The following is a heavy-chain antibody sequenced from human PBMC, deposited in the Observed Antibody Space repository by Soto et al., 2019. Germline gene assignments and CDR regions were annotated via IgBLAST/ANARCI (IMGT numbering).Heavy chain of an antibody. J-gene: IGHJ6*02. Sequence: QVQLVESGGGVVQPGRSLRLSCAASGFTFSSYGMHWVRQAPGKGLEWVAVIWYDGSNKYYADSVKGRFTISRDNSKNTLYLQMNSLSAEDTAVYYCARDNSNSGWPKVDYYGMDVWGQGTTVTVSS. V-gene: IGHV3-33*01. CDR3: ARDNSNSGWPKVDYYGMDV. CDR1: GFTFSSYG. CDR2: IWYDGSNK. D-gene: IGHD6-19*01.